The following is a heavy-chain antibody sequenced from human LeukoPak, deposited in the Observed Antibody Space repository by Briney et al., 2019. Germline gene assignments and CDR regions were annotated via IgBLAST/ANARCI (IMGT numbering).Heavy chain of an antibody. CDR2: IYYSGST. V-gene: IGHV4-59*01. Sequence: PSETLSLTCTVSGGSISNYYWNWIRQPPGKGLEWIGYIYYSGSTNYNPSLKSRVTISVDTSKNQFSLKLSSVTAADTAVYYCARGGPWSYLAYWGQGTLVTVSS. J-gene: IGHJ4*02. D-gene: IGHD3-3*01. CDR3: ARGGPWSYLAY. CDR1: GGSISNYY.